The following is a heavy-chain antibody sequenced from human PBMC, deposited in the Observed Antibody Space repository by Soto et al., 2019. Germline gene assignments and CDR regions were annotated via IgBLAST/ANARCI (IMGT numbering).Heavy chain of an antibody. CDR2: INCGNGNT. V-gene: IGHV1-3*01. CDR3: AREHDSWSLYAFDM. CDR1: GYTFTSYA. D-gene: IGHD3-3*01. J-gene: IGHJ3*02. Sequence: QVHLVQSGAEVKRPGASVKVSCKASGYTFTSYAIHWVHQAPGQGLEWMGWINCGNGNTKYSQKLQGRLTITRDTSAGTAYMGLSSPRAEDTAVYFCAREHDSWSLYAFDMWGQGTMVTVSS.